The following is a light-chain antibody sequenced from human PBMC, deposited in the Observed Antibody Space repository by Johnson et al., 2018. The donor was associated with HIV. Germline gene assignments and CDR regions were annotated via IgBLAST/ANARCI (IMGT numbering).Light chain of an antibody. Sequence: HSVLTQPPSVSAAPGQKVTISCSGSSSNIGNNYVSWYQQLPGRAPKLLIYDNNKRPSGIPDRFSGSKSGTSATLGITGLQTGDEADYYCGTWDSSLSAYVFGTGSNVTVL. CDR1: SSNIGNNY. V-gene: IGLV1-51*01. CDR2: DNN. J-gene: IGLJ1*01. CDR3: GTWDSSLSAYV.